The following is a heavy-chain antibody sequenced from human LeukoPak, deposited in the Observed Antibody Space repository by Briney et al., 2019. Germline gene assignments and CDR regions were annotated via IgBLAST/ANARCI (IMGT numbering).Heavy chain of an antibody. CDR3: ARSILSTVSPDY. Sequence: SVKVSCKASGGTFSSYAISWVRQAPGQGLEWMGGIIPIFGTANYAQKFQGRVTITADESTSTAYMELSSLRSEDTAVYYCARSILSTVSPDYWGQGPLVTVSS. CDR2: IIPIFGTA. J-gene: IGHJ4*02. CDR1: GGTFSSYA. D-gene: IGHD4-17*01. V-gene: IGHV1-69*01.